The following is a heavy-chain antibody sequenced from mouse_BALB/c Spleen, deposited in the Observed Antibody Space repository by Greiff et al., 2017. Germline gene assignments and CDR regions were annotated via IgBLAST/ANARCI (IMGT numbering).Heavy chain of an antibody. V-gene: IGHV1-80*01. CDR1: GYAFSSYW. CDR3: ARWGGSSLYYFDY. J-gene: IGHJ2*01. D-gene: IGHD1-1*01. CDR2: IYPGDGDT. Sequence: QVQLQQSGAELVRPGSSVKISCKASGYAFSSYWMNWVKQRPGQGLEWIGQIYPGDGDTNYNGKFKGKATLTADKSSSTAYMQLSSLTSEDSAVYFCARWGGSSLYYFDYWGQGTTLTVSS.